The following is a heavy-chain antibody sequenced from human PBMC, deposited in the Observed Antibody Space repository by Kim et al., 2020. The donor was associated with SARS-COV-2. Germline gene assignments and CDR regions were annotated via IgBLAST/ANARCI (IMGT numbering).Heavy chain of an antibody. V-gene: IGHV3-30-3*01. CDR2: ISYDGSNK. Sequence: GGSLRLSCAASGFTFSSYAMHWVRQAPGKGLEWVAVISYDGSNKYYADSVKGRFTISRDNSKNTLYLQMNSLRAEDTAVYYCARDPHYGDYGAPNDCWGQGTLVTVSS. CDR3: ARDPHYGDYGAPNDC. J-gene: IGHJ4*02. D-gene: IGHD4-17*01. CDR1: GFTFSSYA.